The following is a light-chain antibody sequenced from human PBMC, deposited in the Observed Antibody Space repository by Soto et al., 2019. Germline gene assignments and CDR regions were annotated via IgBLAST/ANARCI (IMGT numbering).Light chain of an antibody. J-gene: IGKJ1*01. CDR3: VQALQSPPWT. CDR1: QSLLHSNGYNY. V-gene: IGKV2-28*01. Sequence: DIVVTQSPLTLPVTPGETAPISCRSSQSLLHSNGYNYLDWYLQKPGQSPQLLIYLGSNRASGVPDRFSGNGSGTDFTLKISRVEAEDVGVYYCVQALQSPPWTFGQGTKVEIK. CDR2: LGS.